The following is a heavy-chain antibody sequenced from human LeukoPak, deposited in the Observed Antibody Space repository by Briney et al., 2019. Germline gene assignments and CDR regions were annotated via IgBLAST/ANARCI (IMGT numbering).Heavy chain of an antibody. Sequence: ASVKVSCKASGYTFTSYDINWVRQATGQGLEWMGWMNPNSGNTGYAQKFQGRVTVTRNTSISTAYMELSSLRSEDTAVYYCARARNGGFWSGYRYYFDYWGQGTLVTVSS. J-gene: IGHJ4*02. V-gene: IGHV1-8*01. CDR2: MNPNSGNT. D-gene: IGHD3-3*01. CDR1: GYTFTSYD. CDR3: ARARNGGFWSGYRYYFDY.